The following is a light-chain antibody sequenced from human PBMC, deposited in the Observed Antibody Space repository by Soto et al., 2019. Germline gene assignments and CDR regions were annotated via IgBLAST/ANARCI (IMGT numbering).Light chain of an antibody. CDR1: QTISTW. CDR3: QQYNSYPHT. CDR2: GAS. Sequence: DIQMTQSPSTLSASVGDRVTLTCRASQTISTWLAWYQQKPGKAPKLLIYGASSLQTGVPSRFSGSGSGTEFTLTISSLQPDDFATYYCQQYNSYPHTFGQGTKLEIK. V-gene: IGKV1-5*01. J-gene: IGKJ2*01.